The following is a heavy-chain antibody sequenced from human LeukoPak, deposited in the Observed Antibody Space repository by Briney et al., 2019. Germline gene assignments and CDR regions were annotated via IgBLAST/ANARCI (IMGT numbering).Heavy chain of an antibody. D-gene: IGHD2-8*01. V-gene: IGHV1-69*13. Sequence: VASVSVSCKASGGTFSTYAISWVRQAPGQGLEWMGGIIPIFGTANYAQKFQGRVTITADESTSTAYMELSSLRSEDTAVYYCASVYLHGMDVWGQGTTVTVSS. CDR1: GGTFSTYA. CDR3: ASVYLHGMDV. J-gene: IGHJ6*02. CDR2: IIPIFGTA.